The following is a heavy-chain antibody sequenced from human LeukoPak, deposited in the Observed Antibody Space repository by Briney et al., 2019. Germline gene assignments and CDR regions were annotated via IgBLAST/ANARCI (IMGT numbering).Heavy chain of an antibody. CDR1: GGSFSGYY. CDR2: INHSGST. V-gene: IGHV4-34*01. Sequence: ASETLSLTCAVYGGSFSGYYWSWIRQPPRKWLEWIGEINHSGSTNYNPSLKSRVTISVDTSKNQFSLKLSSVTAADTAVYYCARDLRRAVAGHYYYYGMDVWGKGTTVTVSS. J-gene: IGHJ6*04. D-gene: IGHD6-19*01. CDR3: ARDLRRAVAGHYYYYGMDV.